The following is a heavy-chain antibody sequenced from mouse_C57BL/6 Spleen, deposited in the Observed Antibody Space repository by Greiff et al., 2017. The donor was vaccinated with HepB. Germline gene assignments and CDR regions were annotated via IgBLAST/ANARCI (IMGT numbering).Heavy chain of an antibody. V-gene: IGHV1-64*01. J-gene: IGHJ3*01. Sequence: QVQLQQPGAELVKPGASVKLSCKASGYTFTSYWMHWVKQRPGQGLEWIGMIHPNSGSTNYNEKFKSKATLTVDKSSSTAYMQLSSLTSEDSAVYYCTRSGDSNDEAWFAYWGQGTLVTVSA. D-gene: IGHD2-12*01. CDR2: IHPNSGST. CDR1: GYTFTSYW. CDR3: TRSGDSNDEAWFAY.